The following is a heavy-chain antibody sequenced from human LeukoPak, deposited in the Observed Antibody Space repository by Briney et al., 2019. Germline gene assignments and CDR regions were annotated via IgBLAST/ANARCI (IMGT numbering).Heavy chain of an antibody. D-gene: IGHD2-21*01. J-gene: IGHJ3*02. CDR1: GGTFSSYT. CDR3: ARDGDSEWTGVSAFDI. CDR2: IIPILGIA. V-gene: IGHV1-69*04. Sequence: SVKVSCKASGGTFSSYTISWVRQAPGQGLEWMGRIIPILGIANYAQKFQGRVTITADKSTSTPYMELSSLTPDDTAEYYCARDGDSEWTGVSAFDIWGQGTMVTVSS.